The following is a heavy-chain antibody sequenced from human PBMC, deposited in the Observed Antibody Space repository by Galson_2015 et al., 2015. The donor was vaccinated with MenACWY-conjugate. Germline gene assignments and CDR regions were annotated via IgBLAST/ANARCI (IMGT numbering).Heavy chain of an antibody. J-gene: IGHJ6*02. D-gene: IGHD2-2*02. CDR2: INHSGST. Sequence: LVKPTQTLTLTCTFSGFSLTTSGVGVGRIRQPPGKGLEWIGEINHSGSTNYNPSLKSRVTISVDTSKNQFSLKLTSVTAADTAVYYCAREVVVGPAAISGNYGMDVWVQGTTVTVSS. CDR1: GFSLTTSGVG. V-gene: IGHV4-34*09. CDR3: AREVVVGPAAISGNYGMDV.